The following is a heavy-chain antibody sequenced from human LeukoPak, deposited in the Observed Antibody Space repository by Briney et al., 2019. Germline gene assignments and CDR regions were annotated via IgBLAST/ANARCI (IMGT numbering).Heavy chain of an antibody. J-gene: IGHJ5*02. V-gene: IGHV3-23*01. Sequence: GETLRLSCAASGFTFSSYGMSWVRQAPGKGLEWVTTISESGSSTYYADSVKGRFTISRDNAKNSLYLQMNSLTAEDTAVHYCVRAHHPGGWFDPWGQGTLVTVSS. CDR1: GFTFSSYG. CDR2: ISESGSST. CDR3: VRAHHPGGWFDP. D-gene: IGHD3-10*01.